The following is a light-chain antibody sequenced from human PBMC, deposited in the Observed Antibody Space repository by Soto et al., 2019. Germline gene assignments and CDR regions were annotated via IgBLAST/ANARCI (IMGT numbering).Light chain of an antibody. Sequence: EIVMTQSPATLSLSPGERATLSCRASQSVSSNLAWYQQKPGQAPRLLIYAASSRATGIPDRFSGSGSGTDFSLTISRLEAEDFAVYYCQQYGSSPRTFGQGTKVDI. CDR1: QSVSSN. CDR2: AAS. J-gene: IGKJ1*01. V-gene: IGKV3-20*01. CDR3: QQYGSSPRT.